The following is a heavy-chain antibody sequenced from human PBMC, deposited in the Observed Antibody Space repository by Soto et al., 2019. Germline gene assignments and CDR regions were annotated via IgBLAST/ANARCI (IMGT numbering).Heavy chain of an antibody. D-gene: IGHD3-22*01. CDR2: ISGSGGST. V-gene: IGHV3-23*01. CDR3: ANGDYYDSSGYFGY. J-gene: IGHJ4*02. Sequence: GGSLRLSCAASGFTFSSYAMSWVRQAPGKGLEWVSAISGSGGSTYYADSVKGRFTISRDNSKNTLYLQMNSLRAEDTAVYYCANGDYYDSSGYFGYWGQGTLVTVSS. CDR1: GFTFSSYA.